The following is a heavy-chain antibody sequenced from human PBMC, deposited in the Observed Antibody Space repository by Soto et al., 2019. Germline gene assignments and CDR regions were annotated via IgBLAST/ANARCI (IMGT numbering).Heavy chain of an antibody. J-gene: IGHJ5*02. CDR1: GGSFSGHF. CDR3: ARSQRLFRWFLP. V-gene: IGHV4-34*01. Sequence: QEHLQQWGAGLLKPTETLSLTCAVYGGSFSGHFWSWIRQSPGKGLEWIGEINQGGRTNCNPSLKSRVTMSLATSTNQSSLTLTSVTSADTAIYYCARSQRLFRWFLPWGQGTPVTVSS. CDR2: INQGGRT.